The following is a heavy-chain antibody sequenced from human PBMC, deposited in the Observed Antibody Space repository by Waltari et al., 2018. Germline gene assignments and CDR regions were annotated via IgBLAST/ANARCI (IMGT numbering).Heavy chain of an antibody. CDR2: IYYSGST. CDR3: ARVFRYYDYVWGSYRSLCYFDY. D-gene: IGHD3-16*02. CDR1: GGSINSSSYY. V-gene: IGHV4-39*01. Sequence: QLQLQESGPGLVKPSETLSLTCTVSGGSINSSSYYWAWIRQPPGKGLEWIGSIYYSGSTYYNPSLKSLVTVSVDASKNQFALKLSSVTAADTAVYYCARVFRYYDYVWGSYRSLCYFDYWGQGTLVTVSS. J-gene: IGHJ4*02.